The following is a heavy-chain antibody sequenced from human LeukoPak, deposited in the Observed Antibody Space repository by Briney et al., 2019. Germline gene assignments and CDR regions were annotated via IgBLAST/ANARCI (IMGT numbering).Heavy chain of an antibody. V-gene: IGHV3-21*01. J-gene: IGHJ5*02. CDR2: ISSSSSYI. CDR1: GFTFSSYS. Sequence: GGSLRLSCAASGFTFSSYSMNWVRQAPGKGLEWVSSISSSSSYIYYAESVKGRFTISRDNAKNSLYLQMNSLRAEDTAVYYCARELSFLEWLLFDPWGQGTLVTVSS. CDR3: ARELSFLEWLLFDP. D-gene: IGHD3-3*01.